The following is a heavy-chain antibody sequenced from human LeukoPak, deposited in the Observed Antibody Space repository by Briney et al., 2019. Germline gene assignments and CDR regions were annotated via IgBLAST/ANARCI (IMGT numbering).Heavy chain of an antibody. D-gene: IGHD3-3*01. CDR2: FKSKTDGGTT. Sequence: SGGSLRLSCAASGFTFSNAWMSWVRQAPGKGREWVGRFKSKTDGGTTDYAAPVKGRFTISRDDSKNTLYLQMNSLKAEDTAVYYCTRIRFLEWFLDYWGQGTLVTVSS. J-gene: IGHJ4*02. CDR1: GFTFSNAW. CDR3: TRIRFLEWFLDY. V-gene: IGHV3-15*01.